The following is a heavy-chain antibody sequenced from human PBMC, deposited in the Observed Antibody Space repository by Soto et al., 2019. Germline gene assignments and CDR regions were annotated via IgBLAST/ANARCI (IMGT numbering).Heavy chain of an antibody. CDR1: WGSVSSNTST. CDR2: TYYRSNWNF. D-gene: IGHD6-19*01. V-gene: IGHV6-1*01. CDR3: AGELDIHHGLGY. J-gene: IGHJ4*02. Sequence: PSQTLSLTFAISWGSVSSNTSTWNCVRQSPSRGLEWLGRTYYRSNWNFDYALSVKSRITINPDTSKNQFSLQLNSLTPEDTAVYYCAGELDIHHGLGYWGPGTSVTVSA.